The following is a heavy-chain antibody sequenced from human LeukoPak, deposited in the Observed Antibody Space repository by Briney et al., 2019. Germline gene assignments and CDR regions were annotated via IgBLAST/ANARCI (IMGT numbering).Heavy chain of an antibody. Sequence: GGSLRLSCAASGLTFSSYEMNWVRQAPGKGLDWVSYISTSGSTIYYADSVKGRFTISRDNAKNSLYLQMNSLRAEDTAVYYCAELGITMIGGVWGKGTTVTISS. CDR2: ISTSGSTI. V-gene: IGHV3-48*03. D-gene: IGHD3-10*02. J-gene: IGHJ6*04. CDR3: AELGITMIGGV. CDR1: GLTFSSYE.